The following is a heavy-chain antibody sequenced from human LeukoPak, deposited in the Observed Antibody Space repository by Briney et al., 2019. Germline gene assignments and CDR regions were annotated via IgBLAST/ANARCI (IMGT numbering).Heavy chain of an antibody. D-gene: IGHD3-10*01. J-gene: IGHJ4*02. CDR2: IWHDGSHK. CDR3: ARDTFGSGSYPDF. Sequence: PGGSLRLSCAASGFAFNTYAMHWVRQAPGQGLEWVALIWHDGSHKFYSNSVRGQFTISRDNSKNTVSLQMNNLRPEDTAVYYCARDTFGSGSYPDFWGQGTLVTVSS. V-gene: IGHV3-33*01. CDR1: GFAFNTYA.